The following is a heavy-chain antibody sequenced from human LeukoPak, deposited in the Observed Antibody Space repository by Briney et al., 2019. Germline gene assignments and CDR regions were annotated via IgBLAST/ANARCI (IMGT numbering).Heavy chain of an antibody. CDR3: ANNGGVAVAGSFDY. CDR1: GFTFSSYA. Sequence: GPLRLSCAASGFTFSSYAMSWVRQAPGKGLEWVSTISGSGGSTYYADSVKGRFTISRDNSKNTLYLQMNSLRAEDTAVYYCANNGGVAVAGSFDYWGQGTLVTVSS. J-gene: IGHJ4*02. D-gene: IGHD6-19*01. V-gene: IGHV3-23*01. CDR2: ISGSGGST.